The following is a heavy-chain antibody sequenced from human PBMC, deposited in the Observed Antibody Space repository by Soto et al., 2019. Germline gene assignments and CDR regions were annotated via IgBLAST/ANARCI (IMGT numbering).Heavy chain of an antibody. CDR3: ARGSVVAATLFDY. V-gene: IGHV4-31*03. Sequence: QVQLQESGPGLVKPSQTLSLTCTVSGGSISSGGYYWSWIRQHPGKVLEWIGYIYYSGSTYYNPSLKSRVTISVDTSKNQFSRKLRSVTAADTAVYYCARGSVVAATLFDYWGQGTLVTVSS. D-gene: IGHD2-15*01. CDR1: GGSISSGGYY. CDR2: IYYSGST. J-gene: IGHJ4*02.